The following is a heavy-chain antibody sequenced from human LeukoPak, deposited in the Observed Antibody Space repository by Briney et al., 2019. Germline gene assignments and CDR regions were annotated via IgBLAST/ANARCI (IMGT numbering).Heavy chain of an antibody. V-gene: IGHV4-34*01. Sequence: PSETLSLTCTVSGGSISSYYWSWIRQPPGKGLEWIGEINHSGSTNYNPSLKSRVTISVDTSKNQFSLKLSSVTAADTAVYYCARLGPRGNWFDPWGQGTLVTVSS. D-gene: IGHD3-10*01. CDR1: GGSISSYY. CDR2: INHSGST. J-gene: IGHJ5*02. CDR3: ARLGPRGNWFDP.